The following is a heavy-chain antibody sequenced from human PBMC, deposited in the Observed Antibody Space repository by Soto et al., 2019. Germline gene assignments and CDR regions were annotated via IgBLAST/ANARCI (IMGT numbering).Heavy chain of an antibody. CDR2: ISAYNGNT. CDR3: ARESETYYDILTGYFPFDY. V-gene: IGHV1-18*01. CDR1: GYTFTSYG. J-gene: IGHJ4*02. Sequence: ASVKVSCKASGYTFTSYGISWVRQAPGQGLEWMGWISAYNGNTNYAQKLQGRVTMTTDTSTSTAYMELRSLRSDDTAVYYCARESETYYDILTGYFPFDYWGQGTLVTGSS. D-gene: IGHD3-9*01.